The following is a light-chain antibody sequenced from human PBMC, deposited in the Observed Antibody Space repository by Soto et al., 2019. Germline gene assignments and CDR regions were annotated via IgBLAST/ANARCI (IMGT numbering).Light chain of an antibody. V-gene: IGLV2-14*01. CDR2: AVT. CDR3: SSYTTIGSLV. Sequence: QSVLTQPASVSGSPGQSITISCTGTSDDIGYYNYVSWYQHHPGKAPKLIIYAVTNRPSGVSTRFSGSKSANTASLTISGPQADDEVDYYCSSYTTIGSLVFGAGTKVTVL. J-gene: IGLJ1*01. CDR1: SDDIGYYNY.